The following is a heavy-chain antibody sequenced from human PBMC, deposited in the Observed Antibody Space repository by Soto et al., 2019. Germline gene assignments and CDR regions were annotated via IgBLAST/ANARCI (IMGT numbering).Heavy chain of an antibody. CDR2: INPSGGST. J-gene: IGHJ4*01. V-gene: IGHV1-46*01. CDR1: GYTFTSYY. CDR3: ARDSSPADYYDSSGYYHDY. Sequence: ASVKVSCKASGYTFTSYYMHWVPQAPGQGLEWMGIINPSGGSTSYAQKFQGRVTMTRDTSTSTVYMELSSLRSDETAVYYCARDSSPADYYDSSGYYHDYWGQ. D-gene: IGHD3-22*01.